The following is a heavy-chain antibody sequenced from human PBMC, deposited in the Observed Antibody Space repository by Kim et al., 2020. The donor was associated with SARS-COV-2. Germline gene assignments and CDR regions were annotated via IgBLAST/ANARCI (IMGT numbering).Heavy chain of an antibody. V-gene: IGHV3-64D*09. CDR1: GFTFSSYA. CDR3: VKAVQQLVPSAFDI. D-gene: IGHD6-13*01. J-gene: IGHJ3*02. Sequence: GGSLRLSCSASGFTFSSYAMHWVRQAPGKGLEYVSAISSNGGSTYYADSVKGRFTISRDNSKNTLYLQMSSLRAEDTAVYYCVKAVQQLVPSAFDIWGQGTMVTVSS. CDR2: ISSNGGST.